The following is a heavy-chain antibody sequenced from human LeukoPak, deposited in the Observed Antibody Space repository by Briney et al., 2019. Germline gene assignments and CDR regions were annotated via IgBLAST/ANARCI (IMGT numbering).Heavy chain of an antibody. D-gene: IGHD1-26*01. J-gene: IGHJ4*02. CDR2: IKQDGSEK. V-gene: IGHV3-7*01. Sequence: GGSLRLSCAASGFTFSSYWMSWVRQAPGKGLEWGANIKQDGSEKYYVDSVKGRFTISRDNAKNSLYLQMNSLRAEDAAVYYCARERGWELQAFDYWGQGTLVTVSS. CDR1: GFTFSSYW. CDR3: ARERGWELQAFDY.